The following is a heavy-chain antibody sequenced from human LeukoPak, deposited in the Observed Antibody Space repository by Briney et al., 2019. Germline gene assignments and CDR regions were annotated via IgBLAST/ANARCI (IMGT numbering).Heavy chain of an antibody. V-gene: IGHV1-18*01. D-gene: IGHD4-11*01. CDR2: ISAYNGNT. CDR1: GYTFTSYG. Sequence: ASVKVSCKASGYTFTSYGISWVRQAPGQGLEWMGWISAYNGNTNYAQKLQGRVTMTTDTSTSTAYMELRSLRSDDTAVYYCARRLMTTQGQAAFDIWGQGTMVTVSS. CDR3: ARRLMTTQGQAAFDI. J-gene: IGHJ3*02.